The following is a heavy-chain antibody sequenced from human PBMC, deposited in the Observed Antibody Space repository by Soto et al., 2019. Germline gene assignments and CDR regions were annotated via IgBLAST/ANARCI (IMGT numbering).Heavy chain of an antibody. D-gene: IGHD3-10*01. CDR2: ISWNSGSI. CDR1: GFTFDDYA. Sequence: GGSLRLSCAASGFTFDDYAMHWVRQAPGKGLEWVSGISWNSGSIGYADSVKGRFTISRDNAKNSLYLQMNSLRAEDTALYYCAKDSDYYGSGSSPKFDYWGQGTLVTVSS. V-gene: IGHV3-9*01. CDR3: AKDSDYYGSGSSPKFDY. J-gene: IGHJ4*02.